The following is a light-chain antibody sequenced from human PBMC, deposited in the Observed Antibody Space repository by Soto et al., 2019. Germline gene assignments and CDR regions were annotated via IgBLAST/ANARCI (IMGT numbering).Light chain of an antibody. Sequence: IVLTQSPGTLSLSPGERATLSCRASQSFSTTYLAWYQRKPGQAPRLLISGASSRASGIPDRFSASGSGTDFTLTINKLEPEDFAVYYCQHFGSSRTFGQGTKVEIK. CDR3: QHFGSSRT. V-gene: IGKV3-20*01. CDR1: QSFSTTY. J-gene: IGKJ1*01. CDR2: GAS.